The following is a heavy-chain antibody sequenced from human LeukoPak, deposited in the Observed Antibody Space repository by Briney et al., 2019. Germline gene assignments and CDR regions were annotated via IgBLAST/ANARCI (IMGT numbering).Heavy chain of an antibody. V-gene: IGHV3-74*01. Sequence: GGSLRLSCAASGFTFSSYWMHWVRQAPGKGLVWVSRINSDGSSTSYADSMKGRFTISRDNAKNTLYLQMNSLRAEDTAVYYCARDPGYGSGSHPFDYWGQGTLVTVSS. CDR2: INSDGSST. D-gene: IGHD3-10*01. J-gene: IGHJ4*02. CDR1: GFTFSSYW. CDR3: ARDPGYGSGSHPFDY.